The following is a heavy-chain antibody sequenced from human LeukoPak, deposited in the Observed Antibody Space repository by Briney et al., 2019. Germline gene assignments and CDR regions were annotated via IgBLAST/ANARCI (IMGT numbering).Heavy chain of an antibody. CDR1: GFTFSSHW. CDR3: ARDSPFTASTFDY. J-gene: IGHJ4*02. Sequence: GGSLRLSCAASGFTFSSHWMSWVRQAPGKGLEWVANIKEDGSENYSVDSVKGRFTISRDNAKNALYLQMNSLRVEDTAVYYCARDSPFTASTFDYWGQGTLVTVSS. V-gene: IGHV3-7*01. CDR2: IKEDGSEN. D-gene: IGHD2-21*02.